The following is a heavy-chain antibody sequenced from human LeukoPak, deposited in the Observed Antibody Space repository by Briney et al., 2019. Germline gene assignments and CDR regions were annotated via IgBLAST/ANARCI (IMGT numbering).Heavy chain of an antibody. CDR2: IYHSGSM. V-gene: IGHV4-39*07. J-gene: IGHJ3*02. CDR3: ARELGYLAAFDI. Sequence: SETLSLTWTVSGGSINSSDYYWGWIRQPPGKGLEWIGSIYHSGSMYASLKSRVTISVDTSKNQFSLKLSSVTAADTAVYYCARELGYLAAFDIWGQGTMVTVSS. CDR1: GGSINSSDYY. D-gene: IGHD5-18*01.